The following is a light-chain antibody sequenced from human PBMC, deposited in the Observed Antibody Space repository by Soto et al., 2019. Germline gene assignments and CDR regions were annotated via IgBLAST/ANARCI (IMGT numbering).Light chain of an antibody. V-gene: IGKV2-28*01. CDR3: VQVLQIPVT. J-gene: IGKJ3*01. Sequence: DIVMTQSPLSLPVTPGEPASISCRSSQSLLHSDGYNYLDWYLQKPGQSPHLLIQLGSVRASGDPDRFSGSGSGTDFTLKISRVEAEDVGVYYCVQVLQIPVTFGPGTKVEI. CDR2: LGS. CDR1: QSLLHSDGYNY.